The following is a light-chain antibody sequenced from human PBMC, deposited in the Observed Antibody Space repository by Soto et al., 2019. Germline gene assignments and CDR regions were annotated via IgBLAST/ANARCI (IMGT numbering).Light chain of an antibody. CDR3: QQYNSFLLT. CDR2: DAS. J-gene: IGKJ4*01. CDR1: QSITSW. Sequence: DIQMTQSPSTLSASVRDRVTITCRASQSITSWLAWYQVKPGKAPKLLIYDASTLESGVPSRFSGSGSGTEFTLTISSLQPYDFATYYCQQYNSFLLTLGGGTKVDIK. V-gene: IGKV1-5*01.